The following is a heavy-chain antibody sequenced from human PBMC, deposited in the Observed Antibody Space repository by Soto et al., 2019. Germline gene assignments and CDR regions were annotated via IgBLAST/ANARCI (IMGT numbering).Heavy chain of an antibody. J-gene: IGHJ3*02. CDR1: GFTFDDYA. Sequence: EVQLVESGGGLVQPGRSLRLSCAASGFTFDDYAMHWVRQAPGKGLEWVSGISWNSGSIGYADSVKGRFTISRDNAKNCLYLQMNSLRAEDTALYYCAKDHSSSCLRGAFDIWGQGTMVTVSS. V-gene: IGHV3-9*01. CDR3: AKDHSSSCLRGAFDI. D-gene: IGHD6-13*01. CDR2: ISWNSGSI.